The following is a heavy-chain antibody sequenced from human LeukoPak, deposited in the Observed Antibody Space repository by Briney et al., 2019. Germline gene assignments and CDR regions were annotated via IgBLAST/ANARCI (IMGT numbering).Heavy chain of an antibody. CDR3: ARDKGLRLGELSLTRAFGI. CDR2: IYYSGST. V-gene: IGHV4-59*01. J-gene: IGHJ3*02. Sequence: PSETLSLTCTVSGGSISSYYWSWIWQPPGKGLEWIGYIYYSGSTNYNPSLKSRVTISVDTSKNQFSLKLSSVTAADTAVYYCARDKGLRLGELSLTRAFGIWGQGTMVTVSS. D-gene: IGHD3-16*02. CDR1: GGSISSYY.